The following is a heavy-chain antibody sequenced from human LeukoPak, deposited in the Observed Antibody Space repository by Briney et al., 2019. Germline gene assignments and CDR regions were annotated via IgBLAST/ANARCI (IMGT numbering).Heavy chain of an antibody. CDR1: GGTFSSYA. V-gene: IGHV1-69*01. Sequence: GASVKVSCKASGGTFSSYAISWVRQAPGQGLDWMGGIIPIFGTANYAQKFQGRVTITADESTSTAYMELSSLRSEDTAVYYCAILSSPRHGDFDYWGQGTLVTVSS. D-gene: IGHD6-13*01. CDR3: AILSSPRHGDFDY. J-gene: IGHJ4*02. CDR2: IIPIFGTA.